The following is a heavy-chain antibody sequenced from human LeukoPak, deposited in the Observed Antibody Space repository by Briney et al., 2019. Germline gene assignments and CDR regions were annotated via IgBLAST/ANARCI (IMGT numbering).Heavy chain of an antibody. J-gene: IGHJ4*02. CDR1: GFTFSSYE. Sequence: GGSLRLSCAASGFTFSSYEMNWVRQAPGKGLEWVSSISSSSTYIYYADSVKGRFTISRDNAKNSLYLQMNSLRAEDTAVFYCARVPTGRSQGPYYFDYWGQGTLVTVSS. V-gene: IGHV3-21*01. CDR3: ARVPTGRSQGPYYFDY. CDR2: ISSSSTYI. D-gene: IGHD3-10*01.